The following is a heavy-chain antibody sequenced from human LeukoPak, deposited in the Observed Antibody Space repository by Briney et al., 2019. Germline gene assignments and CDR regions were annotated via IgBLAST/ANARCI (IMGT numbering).Heavy chain of an antibody. CDR1: GFTFSSHG. J-gene: IGHJ5*02. CDR2: IWYDGSKK. Sequence: GGSLRLSCAASGFTFSSHGFHWVRQAPGKGLEWVAVIWYDGSKKYYADSVKGRFTISRDDSKNTLYLQMNSLRADDTAVYYCARDLGNWNYGSCYFDPWGQGTLVTVSS. CDR3: ARDLGNWNYGSCYFDP. V-gene: IGHV3-33*01. D-gene: IGHD1-7*01.